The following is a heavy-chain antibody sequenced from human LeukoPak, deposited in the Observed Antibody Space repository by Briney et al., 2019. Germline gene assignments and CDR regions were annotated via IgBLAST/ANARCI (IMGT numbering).Heavy chain of an antibody. V-gene: IGHV3-7*01. CDR2: IKQDGSEK. Sequence: PGGSLRLSCAASGFTFDDYAMHWVRQAPGKGLEWVANIKQDGSEKYYVDSVKGRFTISRDNAKNSLYLQMNSLRAEDTAVYYCARDFLVVYNWGQGTLVTVSS. CDR1: GFTFDDYA. D-gene: IGHD3-22*01. J-gene: IGHJ4*02. CDR3: ARDFLVVYN.